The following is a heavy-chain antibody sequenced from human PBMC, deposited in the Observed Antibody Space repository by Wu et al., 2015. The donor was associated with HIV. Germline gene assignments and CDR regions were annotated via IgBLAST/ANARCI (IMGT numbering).Heavy chain of an antibody. Sequence: QVQLQESGPGLVKPSQTLSLTCGVSGDSIGSGGYYWNWLRQPPGKGPEWIGYIYYSGITSYNPSLKSRVSMTVDTSKNQFSLNLTSVTAPDTAVYYCARAATVTTGFDFWGQGTLITVSS. J-gene: IGHJ4*02. CDR2: IYYSGIT. V-gene: IGHV4-30-4*01. CDR3: ARAATVTTGFDF. D-gene: IGHD4-17*01. CDR1: GDSIGSGGYY.